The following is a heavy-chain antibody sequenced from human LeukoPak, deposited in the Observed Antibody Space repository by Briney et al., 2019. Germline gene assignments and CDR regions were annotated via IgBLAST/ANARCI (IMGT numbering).Heavy chain of an antibody. Sequence: PGGSLRLSCAASGFTFSSYAMHWVRQAPGKGLEWVAVIWYDGSKTYYAESVKGRFTIARDNSNNMAYLQMTSLRVEDTAVYYCAKEVGPDLGSWGQGTRVTVSS. CDR1: GFTFSSYA. D-gene: IGHD1-26*01. J-gene: IGHJ4*02. CDR3: AKEVGPDLGS. CDR2: IWYDGSKT. V-gene: IGHV3-33*06.